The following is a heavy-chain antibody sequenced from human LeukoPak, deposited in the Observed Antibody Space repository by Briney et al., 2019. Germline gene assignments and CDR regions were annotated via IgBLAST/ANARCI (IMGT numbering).Heavy chain of an antibody. Sequence: GGSLRLSCAASGFTFSRYSMNWVRQAPGKGLEWVSSISSSSNYIYYADSLKVRFTISRDNAKNSLFLQMNTLRAEDTAVYYCARGLSSSSWYYNWGQGTLVTVSS. J-gene: IGHJ4*02. CDR1: GFTFSRYS. CDR3: ARGLSSSSWYYN. D-gene: IGHD6-13*01. V-gene: IGHV3-21*01. CDR2: ISSSSNYI.